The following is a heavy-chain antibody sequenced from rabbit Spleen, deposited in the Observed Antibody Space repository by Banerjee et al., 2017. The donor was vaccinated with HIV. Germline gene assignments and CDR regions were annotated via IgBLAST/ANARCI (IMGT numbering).Heavy chain of an antibody. CDR1: GFSFSSTW. J-gene: IGHJ4*01. Sequence: EESGGGLVKPGGTLTLTCTVSGFSFSSTWICWVRQAPGKGLEWIACIYTGNSKTYYANWAKGRFTISKTSSTTVTLQMTSLTVADTATYFCARDAGRGDYIDGVFNLWGPGTLVTVS. CDR3: ARDAGRGDYIDGVFNL. D-gene: IGHD8-1*01. CDR2: IYTGNSKT. V-gene: IGHV1S45*01.